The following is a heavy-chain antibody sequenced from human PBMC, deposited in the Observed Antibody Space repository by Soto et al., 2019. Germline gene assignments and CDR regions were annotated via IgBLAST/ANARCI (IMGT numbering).Heavy chain of an antibody. CDR2: INYSGST. D-gene: IGHD2-21*02. J-gene: IGHJ4*02. CDR3: ARESDPVTGYYFDY. Sequence: PSETLSLTCTVSGASISSYYWSWIPQPPGEGLEWIGDINYSGSTNYNPSLKSRVTISVDTSKNQFSLKLSSVTAADTAAYYCARESDPVTGYYFDYWGQGTLVTVSS. V-gene: IGHV4-59*12. CDR1: GASISSYY.